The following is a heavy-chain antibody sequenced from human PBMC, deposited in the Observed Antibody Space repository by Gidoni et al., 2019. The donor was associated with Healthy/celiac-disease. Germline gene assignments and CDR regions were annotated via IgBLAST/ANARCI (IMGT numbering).Heavy chain of an antibody. V-gene: IGHV3-30*04. J-gene: IGHJ4*02. Sequence: GFTFSSYAMHWVRQAPGKGLEWVAVISYDGSNKYYADPVKGRFTISRDNSKNTLYLQMNSLRAEDTAVYYCARGGSSSWDYFDYWGQGTLVTVSS. CDR1: GFTFSSYA. CDR3: ARGGSSSWDYFDY. CDR2: ISYDGSNK. D-gene: IGHD6-13*01.